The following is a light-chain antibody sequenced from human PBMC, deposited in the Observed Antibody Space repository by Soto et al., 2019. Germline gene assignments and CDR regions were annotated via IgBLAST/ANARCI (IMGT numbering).Light chain of an antibody. CDR2: DVN. CDR1: SSDVGGYSY. V-gene: IGLV2-14*01. Sequence: QSALTQPASVSGSPGQSITISCTGTSSDVGGYSYVSWYQQLPGKAPKLMIYDVNNRPSGVSNRFSGSKSGNTASLTISGLQAEDEADYYCSSYTYSSTLYVFGTGTKLTVL. J-gene: IGLJ1*01. CDR3: SSYTYSSTLYV.